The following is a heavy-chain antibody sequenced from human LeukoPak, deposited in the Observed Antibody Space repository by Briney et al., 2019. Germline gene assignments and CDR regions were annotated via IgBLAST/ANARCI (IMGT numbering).Heavy chain of an antibody. CDR3: VRSRYSTTWSSSWEFDY. V-gene: IGHV3-66*01. CDR1: GFTVSNNY. J-gene: IGHJ4*02. CDR2: IYSGSST. Sequence: GSLRLSCTASGFTVSNNYMNWVRQAPGKGLEWVSVIYSGSSTYYADSVKGRFTISRDNSKNTLYLQMNSLRAEDTAVYYCVRSRYSTTWSSSWEFDYWGQGTLVTVSS. D-gene: IGHD6-13*01.